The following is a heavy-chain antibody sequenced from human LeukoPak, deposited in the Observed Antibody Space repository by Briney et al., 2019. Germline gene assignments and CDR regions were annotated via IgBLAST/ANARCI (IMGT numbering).Heavy chain of an antibody. V-gene: IGHV3-20*01. CDR1: GFTFDDYG. CDR3: ARDLEHPSGSYGTNWFDP. D-gene: IGHD1-26*01. CDR2: INWNGGST. J-gene: IGHJ5*02. Sequence: GGSLRLSCAASGFTFDDYGMSWVRQAPGKGLEWVSGINWNGGSTGYADSVKGRFTISRDNAKNSLYLQVNSLRAEDTALYHCARDLEHPSGSYGTNWFDPWGQGTLVTVSS.